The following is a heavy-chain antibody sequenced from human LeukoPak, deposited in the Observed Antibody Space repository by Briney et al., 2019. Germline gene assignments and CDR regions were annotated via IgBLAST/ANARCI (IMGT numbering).Heavy chain of an antibody. CDR1: ESTFSTYA. D-gene: IGHD1-26*01. J-gene: IGHJ4*02. Sequence: HAGRSLRLSCAASESTFSTYAMHWVRQAPGKGLEWVAVISYDGNTKYYADSVKGRFTISRDNSKKTLYLQMNSLRDEDTAVYYCARDKIVGPTTLDYRGQGTLVTVSS. V-gene: IGHV3-30-3*01. CDR3: ARDKIVGPTTLDY. CDR2: ISYDGNTK.